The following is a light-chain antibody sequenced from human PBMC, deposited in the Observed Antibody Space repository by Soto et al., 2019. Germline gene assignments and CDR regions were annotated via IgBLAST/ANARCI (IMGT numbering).Light chain of an antibody. CDR1: QGIGNE. CDR2: SAS. Sequence: AIQMTQSPSTLSASVGDRVTITCRASQGIGNEVGWYQQKPGRAPKILIYSASTLHNAAPSRFSGSGSGTDFTLTISSLQPDDFATYYCLQDYNFPCTFGQGTKLEIK. CDR3: LQDYNFPCT. J-gene: IGKJ2*02. V-gene: IGKV1-6*01.